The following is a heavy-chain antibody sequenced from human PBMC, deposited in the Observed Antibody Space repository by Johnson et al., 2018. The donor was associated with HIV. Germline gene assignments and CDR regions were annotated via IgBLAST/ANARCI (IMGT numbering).Heavy chain of an antibody. J-gene: IGHJ3*02. CDR2: IRYDGSNT. CDR1: GFTLNSYG. Sequence: QVQLVESGGGLVQPGGSLRLSCAASGFTLNSYGMHWVRQAPGKGLEWVAFIRYDGSNTYYGDSMKGRLTISRDNSKNTLFLQMNSLRAEDTAVYYCAKGSGWYSAFDIWGQGTMVTVSS. D-gene: IGHD6-19*01. CDR3: AKGSGWYSAFDI. V-gene: IGHV3-30*02.